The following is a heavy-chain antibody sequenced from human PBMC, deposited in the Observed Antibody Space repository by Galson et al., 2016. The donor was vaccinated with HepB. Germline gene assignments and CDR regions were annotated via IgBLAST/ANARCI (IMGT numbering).Heavy chain of an antibody. D-gene: IGHD2-2*01. V-gene: IGHV3-7*01. J-gene: IGHJ4*02. Sequence: SLRLSCAASGFMFSSYWMSWVRQAPGKGLEWVANLNKDGSEKYYMDSVKGRFTISRDNAKNALYLQMNSLRAEVTAVYYCARTIVAVPGANDYFDYWGQGTLVTVSS. CDR1: GFMFSSYW. CDR3: ARTIVAVPGANDYFDY. CDR2: LNKDGSEK.